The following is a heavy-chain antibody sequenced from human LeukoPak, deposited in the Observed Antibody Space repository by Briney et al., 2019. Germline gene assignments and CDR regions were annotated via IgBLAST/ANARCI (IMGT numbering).Heavy chain of an antibody. CDR1: GFTFGDYA. CDR3: TRDRVVPAALFDY. D-gene: IGHD2-2*01. V-gene: IGHV3-49*04. J-gene: IGHJ4*02. Sequence: GGSLRLSCTASGFTFGDYAMSWVRQAPGKGLEWVGFIRSKAYGGTTEYAASVKGRFTISRDDSKSIAYLQMNSLKTEDTAVYYCTRDRVVPAALFDYWGQGTLVTVSS. CDR2: IRSKAYGGTT.